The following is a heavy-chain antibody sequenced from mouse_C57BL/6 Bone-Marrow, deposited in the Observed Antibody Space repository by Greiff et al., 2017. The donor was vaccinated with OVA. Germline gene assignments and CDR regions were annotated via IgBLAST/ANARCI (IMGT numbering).Heavy chain of an antibody. J-gene: IGHJ3*01. V-gene: IGHV5-16*01. Sequence: EVHLVESEGGLVQPGSSLKLSCTASGFTFSDYYMAWVRQAPEKGLEWVATINSDGSSTYYLDSLKSRFIISRNNAKNILYLQMSSLKSEYTATDYCALITTARGFSYWGQGALVTGSA. CDR2: INSDGSST. D-gene: IGHD1-2*01. CDR3: ALITTARGFSY. CDR1: GFTFSDYY.